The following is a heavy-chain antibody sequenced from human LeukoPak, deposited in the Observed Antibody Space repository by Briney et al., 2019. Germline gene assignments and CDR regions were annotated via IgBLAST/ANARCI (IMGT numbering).Heavy chain of an antibody. CDR3: ARDQYCSSTSCYGIDY. CDR2: TSSSGSTI. CDR1: GFTFSSYE. V-gene: IGHV3-48*03. D-gene: IGHD2-2*01. Sequence: PGGSLRLSCAASGFTFSSYEMNWVRQAPGKGLEWVSYTSSSGSTIYYADSVKGRFTISRDNAKNSLYLQMNSLRAEDTAVYYCARDQYCSSTSCYGIDYWGQGTLVTVSS. J-gene: IGHJ4*02.